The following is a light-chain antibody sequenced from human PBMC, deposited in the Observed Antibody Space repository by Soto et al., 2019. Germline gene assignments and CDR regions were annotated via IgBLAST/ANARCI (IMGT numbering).Light chain of an antibody. J-gene: IGLJ1*01. CDR3: TSYTTSFTDV. Sequence: QSALTQPASVSGSPGQSITISCTGTSSDVDGYNFVSWYQHHPGKAPKLIIYDVSNRPSGVSSRFSGFKSGNTASLTVSGLQAEDEADYYCTSYTTSFTDVFGTGTKLTVL. CDR2: DVS. CDR1: SSDVDGYNF. V-gene: IGLV2-14*03.